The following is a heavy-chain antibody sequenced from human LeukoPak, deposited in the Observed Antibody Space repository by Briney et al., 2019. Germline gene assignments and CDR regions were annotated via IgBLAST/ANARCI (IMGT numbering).Heavy chain of an antibody. D-gene: IGHD2-15*01. CDR1: GGSISSGGYS. V-gene: IGHV4-30-2*01. CDR3: ARGPRGGAFDI. Sequence: SETLSLTCAVSGGSISSGGYSWSWIRQPPGTGLEWIGYIYHSGSTYYNPSLKSRVTISVDRSKNQFSLKLSSVTAADTAVYYCARGPRGGAFDIWGQGTMVTVSS. J-gene: IGHJ3*02. CDR2: IYHSGST.